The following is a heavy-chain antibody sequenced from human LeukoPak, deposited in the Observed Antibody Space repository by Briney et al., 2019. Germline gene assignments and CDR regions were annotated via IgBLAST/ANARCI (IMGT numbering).Heavy chain of an antibody. D-gene: IGHD2-2*02. CDR2: IFYSGST. V-gene: IGHV4-31*03. CDR3: ARFVGGCSSTNCYTDS. CDR1: SGSISSGGYY. J-gene: IGHJ5*01. Sequence: SETLSLTCTVSSGSISSGGYYWSWIRQFPGKGLEWIGYIFYSGSTYYNPSLKGRVTISVDTSKNQFSLKLSSVTAADTAMYYCARFVGGCSSTNCYTDSWGQGALVTASS.